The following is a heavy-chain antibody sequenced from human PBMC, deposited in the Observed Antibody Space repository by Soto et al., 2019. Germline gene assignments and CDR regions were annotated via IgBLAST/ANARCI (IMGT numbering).Heavy chain of an antibody. CDR2: IHYTANS. Sequence: QVQLQESGPGLVKPSETLSLTCRVSGGSIRGYYCSWIRQPPGKGLEWIGNIHYTANSNYNPSLKSRVTISLDTSTNQFSLTLTSVTAADTAVYYCARGAVAGKMSWFDPWGQGTLVTVSS. D-gene: IGHD6-19*01. V-gene: IGHV4-59*01. CDR3: ARGAVAGKMSWFDP. J-gene: IGHJ5*02. CDR1: GGSIRGYY.